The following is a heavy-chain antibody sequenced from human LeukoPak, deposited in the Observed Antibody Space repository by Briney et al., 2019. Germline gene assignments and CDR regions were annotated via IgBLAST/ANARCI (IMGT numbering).Heavy chain of an antibody. D-gene: IGHD2-2*01. CDR3: ARELAVVVPAAIGPDGGYIDY. Sequence: PSQTLSLTCTVSGGSISSGGYYWSWLRQHPGTGLEWIGYIYYSGSTYYNPSLKSRVTISVDTSKNQFSLKLSSVTAADTAVYYCARELAVVVPAAIGPDGGYIDYWGQGTLVTVSS. CDR1: GGSISSGGYY. V-gene: IGHV4-31*03. CDR2: IYYSGST. J-gene: IGHJ4*02.